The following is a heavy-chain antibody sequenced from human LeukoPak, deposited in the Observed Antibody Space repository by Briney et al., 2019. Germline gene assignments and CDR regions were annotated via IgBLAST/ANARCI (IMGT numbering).Heavy chain of an antibody. V-gene: IGHV4-34*01. D-gene: IGHD2-21*01. CDR1: GGSSSGYY. Sequence: PSETLSVSRAVHGGSSSGYYWSSIRQPPGKGLEWIGEINHSGSTNYNPSLKSRVTVSVDASKNQFSLKLSSVTAADTAVYYCAREGLLGSGYTYWGDFDYWGQGTLVTVSS. J-gene: IGHJ4*02. CDR3: AREGLLGSGYTYWGDFDY. CDR2: INHSGST.